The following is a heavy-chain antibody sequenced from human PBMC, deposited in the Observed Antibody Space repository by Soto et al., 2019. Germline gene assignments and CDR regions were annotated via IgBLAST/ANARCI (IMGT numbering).Heavy chain of an antibody. CDR2: ITGRTGTT. J-gene: IGHJ6*03. Sequence: EVQVLESGGGSVQPGGSLRLSCAASGFTFSNFAMSWVRHAPGKGLEWVSEITGRTGTTYYADSVKGRFIISRDNSKNTVHLQMNSLRAEDTAVYYCAKDTSSSPYYMDVWGKGTTVTVSS. CDR1: GFTFSNFA. CDR3: AKDTSSSPYYMDV. D-gene: IGHD2-2*01. V-gene: IGHV3-23*01.